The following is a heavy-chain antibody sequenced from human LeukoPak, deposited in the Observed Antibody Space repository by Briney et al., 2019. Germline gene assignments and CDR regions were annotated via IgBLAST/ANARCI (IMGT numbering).Heavy chain of an antibody. CDR2: IYYSGST. CDR3: ARGPTVRDMDV. Sequence: NPGGSLRLSCAASGFTFSDYYMSWIRQPPGKGLEWIGYIYYSGSTNYNPSLKSRVTISVDTSKNQFSLKLNSVTAADTAVYYCARGPTVRDMDVWGKGTTVTVSS. CDR1: GFTFSDYY. V-gene: IGHV4-59*01. J-gene: IGHJ6*03. D-gene: IGHD4-11*01.